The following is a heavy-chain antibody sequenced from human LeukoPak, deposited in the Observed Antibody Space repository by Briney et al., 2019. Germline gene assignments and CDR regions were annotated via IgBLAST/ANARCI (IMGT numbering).Heavy chain of an antibody. CDR3: AKTQGSTVTTEDGYFDY. CDR2: ISSSSSTI. V-gene: IGHV3-48*01. J-gene: IGHJ4*02. Sequence: SGGSLRLSCAASGFTFSSYSMNWVRQAPGKGLEWVSYISSSSSTIYYADSVKGRFTISRDNAKNSLYLQMNSLRAEDTAVYYCAKTQGSTVTTEDGYFDYWGQGTLVTVSS. CDR1: GFTFSSYS. D-gene: IGHD4-17*01.